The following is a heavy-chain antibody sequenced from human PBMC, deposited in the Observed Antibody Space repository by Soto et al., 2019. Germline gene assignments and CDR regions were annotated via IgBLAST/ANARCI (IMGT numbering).Heavy chain of an antibody. D-gene: IGHD5-12*01. CDR3: ARDPVDGYAFFES. CDR2: LYYSGNT. Sequence: SETLSLTCTVSGASISTYYWTWIRQAPGKGLEWIGYLYYSGNTNYNPSLKSRVTMSVDTSKNHFYLTLTSATAADTAVYWCARDPVDGYAFFESWGQGVRVTVSS. V-gene: IGHV4-59*01. CDR1: GASISTYY. J-gene: IGHJ4*02.